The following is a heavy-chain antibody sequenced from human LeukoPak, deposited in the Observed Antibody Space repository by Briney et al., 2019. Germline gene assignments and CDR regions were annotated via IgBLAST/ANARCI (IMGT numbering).Heavy chain of an antibody. CDR3: ATDLDISATITGN. Sequence: GGSLRLSCAASILTHKSYAKSWLRQAPGKGLEWVSGVSGSCGSTYYADSVKGRFTISSVNTKNTLSLQMIHMNSPDTEAYSGATDLDISATITGNWGQGTLVTVSS. D-gene: IGHD5-12*01. CDR2: VSGSCGST. V-gene: IGHV3-23*01. J-gene: IGHJ4*02. CDR1: ILTHKSYA.